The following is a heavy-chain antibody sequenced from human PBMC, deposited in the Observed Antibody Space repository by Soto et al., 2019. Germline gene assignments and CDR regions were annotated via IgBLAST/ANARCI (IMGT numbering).Heavy chain of an antibody. Sequence: PSETLSLTCTVSGGSISSSSYYWGWIRQPPGKGLEWIGSIYYSGSTYYNPSLKSRVTISVDTSKNQFSPKLSSVTAADTAVYYCASCRGDFWSGSPLPRYYYMDVWGKGTTVTVSS. CDR3: ASCRGDFWSGSPLPRYYYMDV. CDR2: IYYSGST. D-gene: IGHD3-3*01. CDR1: GGSISSSSYY. J-gene: IGHJ6*03. V-gene: IGHV4-39*01.